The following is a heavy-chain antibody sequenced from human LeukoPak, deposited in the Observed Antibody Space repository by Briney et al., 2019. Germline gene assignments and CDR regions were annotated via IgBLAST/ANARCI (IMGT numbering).Heavy chain of an antibody. J-gene: IGHJ5*02. CDR1: GFTFGRDW. D-gene: IGHD2/OR15-2a*01. CDR2: IKFDESET. CDR3: AKWDFFGDYFTFDP. Sequence: GGSLRLSCEAFGFTFGRDWMSWVRQAPGKGLEWVATIKFDESETYYVDSVKGRFAVSRDNGQNSLFLQMSSLRVEDTALYFCAKWDFFGDYFTFDPRGQGVLVIVSS. V-gene: IGHV3-7*01.